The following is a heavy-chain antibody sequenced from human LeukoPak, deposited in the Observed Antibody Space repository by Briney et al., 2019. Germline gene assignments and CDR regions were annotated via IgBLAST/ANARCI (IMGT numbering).Heavy chain of an antibody. V-gene: IGHV3-11*04. Sequence: PAESLRLSCVVAGFPFSDFHMSWIRQAPGKGLEWVSYITSGGGFKYYADSVKGRFSISRDDSKNSVFLQMNSLRVEDTAVYYCARVRPGSSGSYYRTSWGQGTLVTVSS. D-gene: IGHD3-22*01. J-gene: IGHJ4*02. CDR2: ITSGGGFK. CDR3: ARVRPGSSGSYYRTS. CDR1: GFPFSDFH.